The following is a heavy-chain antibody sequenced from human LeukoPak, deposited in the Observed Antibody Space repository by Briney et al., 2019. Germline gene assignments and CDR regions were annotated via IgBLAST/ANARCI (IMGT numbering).Heavy chain of an antibody. V-gene: IGHV4-30-4*07. Sequence: PSETQSLTCAVSGGSISRSGYSWSWIRQPPGKGLEWIGYIYYTGSTYYNPSLKSRLTISLDTSKNHFSLKLNSVTAADTAVYYCARKGGGQLVNTRRWFDPWGQGTLVTVSS. J-gene: IGHJ5*02. CDR3: ARKGGGQLVNTRRWFDP. D-gene: IGHD6-13*01. CDR2: IYYTGST. CDR1: GGSISRSGYS.